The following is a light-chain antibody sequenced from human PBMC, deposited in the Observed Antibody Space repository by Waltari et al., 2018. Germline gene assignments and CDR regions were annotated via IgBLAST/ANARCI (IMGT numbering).Light chain of an antibody. CDR1: QSLLKRDGKAY. Sequence: IVMTQTPLSLSVTPGQPDSISCKSSQSLLKRDGKAYLYWYLQKPGQSPQLLSYEVSSRFAGVPERFRGSGSGTDFTLKISRVEAEDVGVYYCMQGIHFPRTFGQGTKVEIK. J-gene: IGKJ1*01. CDR2: EVS. V-gene: IGKV2-29*02. CDR3: MQGIHFPRT.